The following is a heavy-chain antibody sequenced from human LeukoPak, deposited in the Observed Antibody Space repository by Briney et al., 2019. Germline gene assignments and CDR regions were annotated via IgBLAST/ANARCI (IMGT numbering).Heavy chain of an antibody. V-gene: IGHV1-69*13. J-gene: IGHJ1*01. CDR1: GGTFSSYA. D-gene: IGHD3-22*01. Sequence: SVKVSCKASGGTFSSYAISWVRQAPGQGLEWMGGIIPIFGTANYAQKFQGRVTITADESTSTAYMELSSLRSEDTAVYYCASYDDSGGPEYFQHWGQGTLVTVSS. CDR2: IIPIFGTA. CDR3: ASYDDSGGPEYFQH.